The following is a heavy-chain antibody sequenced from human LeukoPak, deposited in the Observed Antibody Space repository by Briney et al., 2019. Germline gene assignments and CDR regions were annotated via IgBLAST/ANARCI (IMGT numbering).Heavy chain of an antibody. Sequence: GGSLRLSCAASGFTFSTYEMDWVRQAPGKGLEWISYIDSNSRTIHYADSVKGRFAISRDNAKNSVYLQMNSLRAEDTALYYCARGSGSSWYFYFDYWGQGTLVTVSS. J-gene: IGHJ4*02. CDR1: GFTFSTYE. CDR3: ARGSGSSWYFYFDY. CDR2: IDSNSRTI. D-gene: IGHD6-13*01. V-gene: IGHV3-48*03.